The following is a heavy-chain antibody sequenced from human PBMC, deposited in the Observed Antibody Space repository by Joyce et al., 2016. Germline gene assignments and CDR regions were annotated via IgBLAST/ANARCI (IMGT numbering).Heavy chain of an antibody. CDR3: ARIPSVAGITHSV. Sequence: QVQLVQSGAEVKKPGASVRVSCKASGYTCTTYSIHWIRQAPGQGLEWMGRINPHSGVTNYAQKFQGRVTRTRDTSINTAYMGVRRLRSDDTALYYCARIPSVAGITHSVWGQGTMVTVSS. V-gene: IGHV1-2*06. J-gene: IGHJ3*01. CDR1: GYTCTTYS. D-gene: IGHD3-10*01. CDR2: INPHSGVT.